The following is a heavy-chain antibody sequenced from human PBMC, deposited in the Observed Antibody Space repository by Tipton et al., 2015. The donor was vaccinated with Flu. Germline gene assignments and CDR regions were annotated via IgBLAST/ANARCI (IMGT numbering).Heavy chain of an antibody. V-gene: IGHV1-18*04. D-gene: IGHD3-9*01. CDR3: ARNYDMLTGYPYYFDY. CDR2: ISASNGNT. Sequence: QSGAEVKKPGASVRVSCKASGYTFISYGISWVRQAPGLGLEWMGWISASNGNTNYAQKLQGRVTMTTDTSTRTAYMELRSLTSDDTAVYYCARNYDMLTGYPYYFDYWGQGTLVTVSS. J-gene: IGHJ4*02. CDR1: GYTFISYG.